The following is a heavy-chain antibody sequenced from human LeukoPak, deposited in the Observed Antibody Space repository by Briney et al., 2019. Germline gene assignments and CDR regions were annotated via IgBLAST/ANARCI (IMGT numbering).Heavy chain of an antibody. CDR1: GFNFGDHA. Sequence: GGSLRLSCTTSGFNFGDHAMTWVRQAPGKGLEWVGFIRSKAYRGTTEYAASVKGRFTISRDDSKSVVYLQMNSLKSEDTAVYYCSRGPIQLWVHNGVDVWGQGTTITVSS. J-gene: IGHJ6*02. CDR2: IRSKAYRGTT. V-gene: IGHV3-49*04. CDR3: SRGPIQLWVHNGVDV. D-gene: IGHD5-18*01.